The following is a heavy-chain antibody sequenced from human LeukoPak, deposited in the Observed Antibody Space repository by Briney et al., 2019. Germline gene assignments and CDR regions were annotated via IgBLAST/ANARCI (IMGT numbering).Heavy chain of an antibody. Sequence: GGSLRLSCAASGFTFSSYGMHWVRQAPGKGLEWVAFIRYDGSNKYYADPVKGRFTISRDNFKNTLYLQMNSLRAEDTAVYYCARRQHNFYSGDYWGQGTLVTVSS. CDR3: ARRQHNFYSGDY. V-gene: IGHV3-30*02. CDR2: IRYDGSNK. J-gene: IGHJ4*02. D-gene: IGHD1-26*01. CDR1: GFTFSSYG.